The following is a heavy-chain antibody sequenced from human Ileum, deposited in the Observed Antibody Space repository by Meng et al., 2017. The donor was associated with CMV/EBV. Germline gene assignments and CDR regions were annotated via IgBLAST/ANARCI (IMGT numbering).Heavy chain of an antibody. D-gene: IGHD3-10*01. CDR3: AREYYYGSGSPP. J-gene: IGHJ4*02. CDR1: GGSFSGYY. V-gene: IGHV4-34*01. CDR2: INHSGST. Sequence: LTCAVYGGSFSGYYWSWIRQPPGKGLEWIGEINHSGSTNYNPSLKSRVTISVDTSKNQFSLKLSSVTAVDTAVYYCAREYYYGSGSPPWGQGTLVTVSS.